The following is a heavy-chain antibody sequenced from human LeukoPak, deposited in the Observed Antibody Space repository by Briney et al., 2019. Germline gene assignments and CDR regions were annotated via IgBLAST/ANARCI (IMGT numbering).Heavy chain of an antibody. J-gene: IGHJ3*02. D-gene: IGHD1-26*01. CDR2: ISGGGETT. V-gene: IGHV3-23*01. Sequence: PGGSLRLSCAASGITFSNYGMGWVRQAAGKGLDWVSTISGGGETTYYGDSLKGRFTISRDNSKNTLYLQMSSLTVEDTAVYYCAKGTHIVGAYDVLHIWGHGTMVTVSS. CDR3: AKGTHIVGAYDVLHI. CDR1: GITFSNYG.